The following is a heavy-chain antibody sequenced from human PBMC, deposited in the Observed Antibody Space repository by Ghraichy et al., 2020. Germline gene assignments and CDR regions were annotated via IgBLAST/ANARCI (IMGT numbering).Heavy chain of an antibody. D-gene: IGHD1-26*01. V-gene: IGHV3-49*03. CDR3: TRELGATGPNDAFDI. CDR1: GFTFGDYA. Sequence: GGSLRLSCTASGFTFGDYAMSWFRQAPGKGLEWVGFIRSKAYGGTTEYAASVKGRFTISRDDSKSIAYLQMNSLKTEDTAVYYCTRELGATGPNDAFDIWGQGTMVTVSS. J-gene: IGHJ3*02. CDR2: IRSKAYGGTT.